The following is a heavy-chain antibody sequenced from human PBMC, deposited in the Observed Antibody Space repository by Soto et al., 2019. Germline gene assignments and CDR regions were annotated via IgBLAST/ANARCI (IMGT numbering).Heavy chain of an antibody. V-gene: IGHV4-34*01. CDR2: INHSGST. Sequence: NPSETLSLTCAVYGGSFSGYYWSWIRQPPGKGLEWIGEINHSGSTNYNPSLKSRVTISVDTSKNQFSLKLSSVTAADTAVYYCARLVRGVMAFDYWGQGTLVTVSS. J-gene: IGHJ4*02. D-gene: IGHD3-10*01. CDR3: ARLVRGVMAFDY. CDR1: GGSFSGYY.